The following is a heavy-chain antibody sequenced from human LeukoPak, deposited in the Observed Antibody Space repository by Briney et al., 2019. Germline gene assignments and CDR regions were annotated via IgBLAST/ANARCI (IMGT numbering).Heavy chain of an antibody. CDR3: ARGHYYYGSGSYEPLYLYFDY. Sequence: ASVKVSCKASGGTFSSYAFSWVRQAPGQGLEWMGGIIPIFRTTNYAQRFQGRVTITADESTSTAYMELSSLRSEDAAVYYCARGHYYYGSGSYEPLYLYFDYWGQGTLVTVSS. CDR2: IIPIFRTT. J-gene: IGHJ4*02. CDR1: GGTFSSYA. V-gene: IGHV1-69*13. D-gene: IGHD3-10*01.